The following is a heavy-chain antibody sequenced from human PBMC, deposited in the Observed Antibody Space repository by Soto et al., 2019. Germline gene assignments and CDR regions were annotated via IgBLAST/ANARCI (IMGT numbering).Heavy chain of an antibody. D-gene: IGHD3-3*01. CDR3: ARYKYYDFWSGYYTQYYFDY. V-gene: IGHV1-69*13. Sequence: SVKVSCKASGGTFSSYAISWVRQAPGQGLEWMGGIIPIFGTANYAQKFQGRVTITADESTSTAYMELSSLRSEDTAVYYCARYKYYDFWSGYYTQYYFDYWGQGTLVTVSS. J-gene: IGHJ4*02. CDR1: GGTFSSYA. CDR2: IIPIFGTA.